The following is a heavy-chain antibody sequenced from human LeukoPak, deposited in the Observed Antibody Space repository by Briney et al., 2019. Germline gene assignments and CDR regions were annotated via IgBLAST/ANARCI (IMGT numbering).Heavy chain of an antibody. CDR2: INSDGSST. CDR1: GFTFSSYW. D-gene: IGHD3-10*01. Sequence: GGSLRLSCAASGFTFSSYWMHWVRQAPGKGLVWVSRINSDGSSTSYADSVKGRFTISRDNAKNSLFLQMNSLRAEDTAVYYCAREQTYYYGSESYSRYYYMDVWGKGTTVTVSS. CDR3: AREQTYYYGSESYSRYYYMDV. V-gene: IGHV3-74*01. J-gene: IGHJ6*03.